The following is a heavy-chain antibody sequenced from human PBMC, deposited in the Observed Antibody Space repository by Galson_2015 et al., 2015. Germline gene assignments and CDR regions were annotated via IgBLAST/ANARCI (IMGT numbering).Heavy chain of an antibody. CDR2: IIPIFGTA. V-gene: IGHV1-69*13. D-gene: IGHD6-13*01. Sequence: SVKVSCKASGGTFSSYAISWVRQAPGQGLEWMGGIIPIFGTANYAQKFQGRVTITADESTSTAYMELSSLRSEDTAVYYCARGEQLVLGHNWFDPWGQGTLVTVSS. CDR3: ARGEQLVLGHNWFDP. CDR1: GGTFSSYA. J-gene: IGHJ5*02.